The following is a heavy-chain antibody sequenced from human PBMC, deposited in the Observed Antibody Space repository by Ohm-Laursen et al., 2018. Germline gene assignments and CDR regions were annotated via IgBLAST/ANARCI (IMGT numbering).Heavy chain of an antibody. CDR3: AKGRLYYDTTGYYYN. CDR2: VSWNSDTT. V-gene: IGHV3-9*01. CDR1: GFTFPNYA. D-gene: IGHD3-22*01. Sequence: SLRLSCAASGFTFPNYAIHWVRHAPGKGLEWVSGVSWNSDTTGYAVSVKGRFTITRDNAKNSVYLQMNSLRPEDTALYYCAKGRLYYDTTGYYYNWGQGTLVTVSS. J-gene: IGHJ4*02.